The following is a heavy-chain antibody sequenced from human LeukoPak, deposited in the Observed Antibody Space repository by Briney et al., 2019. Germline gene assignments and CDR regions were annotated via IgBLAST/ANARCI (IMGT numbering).Heavy chain of an antibody. V-gene: IGHV3-7*01. J-gene: IGHJ4*02. D-gene: IGHD3-16*01. CDR2: IKQDGSEK. CDR1: GFTFSRYW. CDR3: ARVGGRNSYDY. Sequence: GGSLRLSCAASGFTFSRYWMSWVRQTPGKGLEWVANIKQDGSEKYYVDSVKGRFTISRDSAKNSLYLQMNSLRAEDTAVYYCARVGGRNSYDYWGQGTLVTVSS.